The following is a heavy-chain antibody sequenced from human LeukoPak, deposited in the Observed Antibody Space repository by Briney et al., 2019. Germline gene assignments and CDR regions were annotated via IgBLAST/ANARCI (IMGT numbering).Heavy chain of an antibody. D-gene: IGHD3-9*01. V-gene: IGHV5-51*01. CDR3: ARKYYDILTGYYLDY. Sequence: GASLQISCKASGYIFTTYWIGWVRQLPGKGLEWMGIIYPGDSDTRYSPSFQGQVTISADKSISTAYLQWSSLKASDTAMYYCARKYYDILTGYYLDYWGQGTLVTVSS. CDR2: IYPGDSDT. J-gene: IGHJ4*02. CDR1: GYIFTTYW.